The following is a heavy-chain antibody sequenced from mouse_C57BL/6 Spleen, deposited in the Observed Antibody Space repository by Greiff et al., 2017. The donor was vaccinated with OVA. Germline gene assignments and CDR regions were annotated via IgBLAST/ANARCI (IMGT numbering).Heavy chain of an antibody. CDR3: TTSGPWFAY. D-gene: IGHD3-1*01. CDR1: GFTFSNYW. V-gene: IGHV6-3*01. Sequence: DVQLQESGGGLVQPGGSMKLSCVASGFTFSNYWMNWVRQSPEKGLEWVAQIRLKSDNYATHYAESVKGRFTISRDDSKSSVYLQMNNLRAEDTGIYYCTTSGPWFAYWGQGTLVTVSA. J-gene: IGHJ3*01. CDR2: IRLKSDNYAT.